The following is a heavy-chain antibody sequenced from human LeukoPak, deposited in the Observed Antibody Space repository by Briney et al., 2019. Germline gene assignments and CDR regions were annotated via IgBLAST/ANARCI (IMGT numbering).Heavy chain of an antibody. CDR3: ARQRGSSVDNFDY. D-gene: IGHD2-2*01. CDR2: IDPSDSYT. CDR1: GYSFPSYW. Sequence: GESLKISCKGSGYSFPSYWITWVRQMPGKGLEWMGSIDPSDSYTNYSPSFQCHVTISADKSISTAYLQWSSLMASDTAMYYCARQRGSSVDNFDYWGQGTLVTVSS. J-gene: IGHJ4*02. V-gene: IGHV5-10-1*01.